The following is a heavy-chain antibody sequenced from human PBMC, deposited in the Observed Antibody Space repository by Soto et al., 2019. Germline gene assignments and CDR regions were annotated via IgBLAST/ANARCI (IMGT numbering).Heavy chain of an antibody. D-gene: IGHD3-9*01. V-gene: IGHV3-49*03. Sequence: PGGSLRLSCTASGFTFGDYAMSWFRQAPGKGQEWVGFIRSKAYGGTTEYAASVKGRFTISRDDSKSIAYLQMNSLKTEDTAVYYCTRDVYYDILSGRPRWFDPWGKGTLVTVSS. CDR2: IRSKAYGGTT. CDR1: GFTFGDYA. CDR3: TRDVYYDILSGRPRWFDP. J-gene: IGHJ5*02.